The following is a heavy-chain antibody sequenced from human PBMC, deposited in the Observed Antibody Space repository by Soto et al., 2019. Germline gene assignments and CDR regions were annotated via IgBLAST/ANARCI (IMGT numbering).Heavy chain of an antibody. J-gene: IGHJ4*02. CDR1: GFTFSSYA. Sequence: GGSLRLSCAASGFTFSSYAMSWVRQAPGKGLDWVSAISGSGGSTYYADSVKGRSTISRDNSKNTLYLQMNSLRAEDTAVYYCAKVAWAARPGRPDYWGQGTLVTVSS. V-gene: IGHV3-23*01. CDR3: AKVAWAARPGRPDY. D-gene: IGHD6-6*01. CDR2: ISGSGGST.